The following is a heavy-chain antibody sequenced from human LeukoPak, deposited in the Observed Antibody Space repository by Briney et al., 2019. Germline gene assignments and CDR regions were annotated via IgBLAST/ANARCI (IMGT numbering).Heavy chain of an antibody. CDR2: IHHSGST. CDR1: GYSISSGYF. D-gene: IGHD6-13*01. Sequence: SETLSLTCMVSGYSISSGYFWGWIRQPPGKGLEWIGSIHHSGSTYYNPSLKSRVTISVDTSKNQFSLKLSSVTAADTAVYYCARVWIAAAGPYYFDYWGQGTLVTVSS. V-gene: IGHV4-38-2*02. CDR3: ARVWIAAAGPYYFDY. J-gene: IGHJ4*02.